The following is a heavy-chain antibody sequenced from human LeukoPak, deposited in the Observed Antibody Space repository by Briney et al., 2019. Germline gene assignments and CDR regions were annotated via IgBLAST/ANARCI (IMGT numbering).Heavy chain of an antibody. D-gene: IGHD6-13*01. J-gene: IGHJ4*02. CDR3: ARAIRSSWSDY. CDR1: GYTFTSYG. Sequence: ASVKVSCKASGYTFTSYGISWVRQAPGQGPEWMGWISGYNTNTDYAQKFQGRVTMTTDTSTSTAYMELERLTSDDTAVYYCARAIRSSWSDYWGQGSLVTVSS. CDR2: ISGYNTNT. V-gene: IGHV1-18*01.